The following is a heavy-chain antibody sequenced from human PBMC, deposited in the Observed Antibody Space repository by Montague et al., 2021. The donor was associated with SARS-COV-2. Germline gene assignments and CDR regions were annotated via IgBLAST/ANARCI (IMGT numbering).Heavy chain of an antibody. V-gene: IGHV4-39*07. D-gene: IGHD6-19*01. CDR3: AGTSTYSSGWGINYYYYGMDV. J-gene: IGHJ6*02. Sequence: SETLSLTCTVSGGSISGSNYYWGWIRQPPGKGLEWIGTIHYSGSTYYKPSLKSRVTISVDTSKNQFSLKLSSVTAAGTAVYYCAGTSTYSSGWGINYYYYGMDVWGQGTTVTVSS. CDR2: IHYSGST. CDR1: GGSISGSNYY.